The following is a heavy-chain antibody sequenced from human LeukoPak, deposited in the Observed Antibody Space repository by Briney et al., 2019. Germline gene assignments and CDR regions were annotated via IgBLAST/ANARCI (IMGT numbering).Heavy chain of an antibody. CDR3: AKDCTSSTSCGTFDY. CDR1: GLTFSSYG. CDR2: IRYDGSNK. Sequence: GGSLRLSCAASGLTFSSYGMHWVRQAPGKGLEWVAFIRYDGSNKYYADSVKGRFTISRDNSKNTLYLQMNSLRAEDTAVYYCAKDCTSSTSCGTFDYWGQGTLVTVSS. D-gene: IGHD2-2*01. V-gene: IGHV3-30*02. J-gene: IGHJ4*02.